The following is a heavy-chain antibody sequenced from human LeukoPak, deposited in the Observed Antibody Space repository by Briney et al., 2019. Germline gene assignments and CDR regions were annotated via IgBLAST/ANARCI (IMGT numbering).Heavy chain of an antibody. Sequence: GGSLRLSCAASRFTFSGYWMSWVRQAPGKGLEWVARIMEDGSQQYYVDSVKGRFAISRDNAKNSLYLQMNSLRAEDTAVYYCARGGLHYFDYWGQGTLVTVSS. J-gene: IGHJ4*02. CDR2: IMEDGSQQ. V-gene: IGHV3-7*04. D-gene: IGHD3-16*01. CDR3: ARGGLHYFDY. CDR1: RFTFSGYW.